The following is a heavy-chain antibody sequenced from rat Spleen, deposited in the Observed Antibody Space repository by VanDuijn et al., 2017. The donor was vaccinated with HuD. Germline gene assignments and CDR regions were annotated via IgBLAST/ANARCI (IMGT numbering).Heavy chain of an antibody. Sequence: EVQLVESGGGLVQPGRSLKLSCAASGFTFSSYGMAWVRQTPTKGLEWVASISTSGGSTYYRDSVKGRFTVSRDNAKSTLYLQMNSLRSEDTATYYCTRGEEAIGGYWGQGVMVTVSS. CDR2: ISTSGGST. D-gene: IGHD1-11*01. V-gene: IGHV5S23*01. J-gene: IGHJ2*01. CDR1: GFTFSSYG. CDR3: TRGEEAIGGY.